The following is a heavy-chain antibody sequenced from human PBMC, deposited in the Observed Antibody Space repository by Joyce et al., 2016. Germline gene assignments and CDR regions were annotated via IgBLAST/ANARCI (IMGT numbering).Heavy chain of an antibody. V-gene: IGHV1-2*04. Sequence: GLEWMEWIKTTSGGTKDGHKFQGWVTMTRDTSINPVYMEMSRLKSYDTAVYYCARQEYWDYGMDVCGQGTTVTVSS. CDR2: IKTTSGGT. CDR3: ARQEYWDYGMDV. D-gene: IGHD2/OR15-2a*01. J-gene: IGHJ6*02.